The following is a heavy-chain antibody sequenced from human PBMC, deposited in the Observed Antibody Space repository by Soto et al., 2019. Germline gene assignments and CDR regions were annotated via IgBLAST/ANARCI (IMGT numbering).Heavy chain of an antibody. D-gene: IGHD4-17*01. J-gene: IGHJ3*02. CDR3: ASYPNYGDYDHNDAFDI. V-gene: IGHV1-18*01. CDR1: GYTFTSYG. CDR2: ISAYNGNT. Sequence: ASVKVSCKASGYTFTSYGISWVRQAPGQGLEWMGWISAYNGNTNYAQKLQGRVTMTTDTSTSTAYMELRSLRSDDTVVYYCASYPNYGDYDHNDAFDIWGQGTMVTVSS.